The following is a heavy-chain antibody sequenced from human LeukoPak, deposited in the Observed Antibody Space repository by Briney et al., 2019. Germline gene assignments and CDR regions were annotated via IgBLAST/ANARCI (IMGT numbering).Heavy chain of an antibody. V-gene: IGHV4-38-2*02. CDR2: IFHIGST. J-gene: IGHJ4*02. D-gene: IGHD6-13*01. Sequence: MTSETLSLTCTVSGSSISSGYYWAWIRQPPGKRLAWLGSIFHIGSTYHNPSLKIRVTISVDTSKNQFSLKLNSVTAADTAVYYCARDHSSSSEDYWGQGTLVTVPS. CDR3: ARDHSSSSEDY. CDR1: GSSISSGYY.